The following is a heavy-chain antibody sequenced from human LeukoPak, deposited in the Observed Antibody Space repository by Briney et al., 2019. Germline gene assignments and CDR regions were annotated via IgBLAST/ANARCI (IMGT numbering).Heavy chain of an antibody. Sequence: PSETLSLTCAVSGGSISSNSYYWGWIRQPPGEGLDWIGSTYHSGSTYYNPSLKSRVTISVDTSKNQFSLRLRSVTAADTAVYYCAREYCSGGSCYLDNWGQGTLVPVSS. CDR3: AREYCSGGSCYLDN. CDR2: TYHSGST. J-gene: IGHJ4*02. V-gene: IGHV4-39*07. D-gene: IGHD2-15*01. CDR1: GGSISSNSYY.